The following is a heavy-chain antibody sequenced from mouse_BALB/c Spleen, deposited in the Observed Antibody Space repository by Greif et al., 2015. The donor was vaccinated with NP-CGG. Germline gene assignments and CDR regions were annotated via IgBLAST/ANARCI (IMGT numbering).Heavy chain of an antibody. V-gene: IGHV14-4*02. CDR1: GFNIKDYY. CDR3: NEGYYGTYFDV. Sequence: EVKLVESGAELVRSGASVKLSCTASGFNIKDYYMHWVKQRPEQGLEWIGWIDPENGDTEYAPKFQGKATMTADTSSNTAYLQLSSLTSEDTAVYYCNEGYYGTYFDVWGAGTTVTVSS. D-gene: IGHD1-1*01. CDR2: IDPENGDT. J-gene: IGHJ1*01.